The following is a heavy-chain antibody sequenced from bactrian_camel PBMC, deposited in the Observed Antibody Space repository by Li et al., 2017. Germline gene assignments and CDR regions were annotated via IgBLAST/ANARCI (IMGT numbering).Heavy chain of an antibody. V-gene: IGHV3S26*01. CDR3: VAVEIADESVRYCPTMARLRTGY. CDR1: EYLFTSYC. D-gene: IGHD1*01. Sequence: HVQLVESGGGSVQAGGSLRLSCAAHEYLFTSYCMGWFRQAPGKGLEGVAAIDTDGSASYVHSVKGRFTISLDVAKKTLYLQMTSLKPEDTAMYYCVAVEIADESVRYCPTMARLRTGYWGQGTQVTVS. CDR2: IDTDGSA. J-gene: IGHJ6*01.